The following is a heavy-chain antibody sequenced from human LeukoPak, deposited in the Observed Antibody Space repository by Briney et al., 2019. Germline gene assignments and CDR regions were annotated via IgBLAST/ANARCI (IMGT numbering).Heavy chain of an antibody. D-gene: IGHD6-13*01. J-gene: IGHJ4*02. CDR2: ISGSGGST. V-gene: IGHV3-23*01. CDR3: AKSPSSSWYTGCD. CDR1: GFTFNSYA. Sequence: GGSLRLSCAASGFTFNSYAMSWVRQAPGKGLEWVSAISGSGGSTYYADSVKGRFTISRDNSKNTLYLQMNSLRAEDTAVYYCAKSPSSSWYTGCDWGQGTLVTVSS.